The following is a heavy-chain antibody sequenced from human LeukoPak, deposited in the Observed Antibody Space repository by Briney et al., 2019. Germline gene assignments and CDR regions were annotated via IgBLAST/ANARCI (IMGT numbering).Heavy chain of an antibody. V-gene: IGHV4-38-2*01. D-gene: IGHD6-13*01. CDR3: ASQQLHGHYYYYYMDV. CDR1: GYSISSGYY. Sequence: SETLSLTCAVSGYSISSGYYWGWIRQPPGKGLEWIGSIYHSGSTYYNPSLKSRVTISVDTSKNQFSLKLSSVTAADTAVYYCASQQLHGHYYYYYMDVWGKGTTVTVSS. CDR2: IYHSGST. J-gene: IGHJ6*03.